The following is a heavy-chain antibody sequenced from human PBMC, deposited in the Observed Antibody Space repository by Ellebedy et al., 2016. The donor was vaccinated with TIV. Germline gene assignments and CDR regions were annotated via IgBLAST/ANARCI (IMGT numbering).Heavy chain of an antibody. D-gene: IGHD2-8*01. CDR3: ARCMGSYYYYYGMDV. Sequence: GESLKISXKGSGYSFTSYWIGWVRQMPGKGLEWMGIIYPGDSDTRYSPSFQGQVTISADKSISTAYLQWSSLKASDTAMYYCARCMGSYYYYYGMDVWGQGTTVTVSS. CDR1: GYSFTSYW. V-gene: IGHV5-51*01. CDR2: IYPGDSDT. J-gene: IGHJ6*02.